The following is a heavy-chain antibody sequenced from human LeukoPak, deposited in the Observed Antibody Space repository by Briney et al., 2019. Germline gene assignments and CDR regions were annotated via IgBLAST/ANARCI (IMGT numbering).Heavy chain of an antibody. V-gene: IGHV3-21*04. D-gene: IGHD1-26*01. CDR1: GFTFSSYS. Sequence: PGGSLRLSCAASGFTFSSYSMNWVRQAPGKGLEWVSPISSSSSYIYYADSVKGRFTISRDNAKNSLYLQMNSLRAEDTALYYCARGGSRQPFDYWGQGTLVTVSS. J-gene: IGHJ4*02. CDR2: ISSSSSYI. CDR3: ARGGSRQPFDY.